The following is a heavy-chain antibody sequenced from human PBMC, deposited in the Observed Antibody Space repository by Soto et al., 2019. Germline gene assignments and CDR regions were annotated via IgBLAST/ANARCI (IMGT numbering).Heavy chain of an antibody. V-gene: IGHV1-46*01. CDR3: ASASNASLSEVALDI. D-gene: IGHD2-2*01. Sequence: SEKVSCKASGYTFTSYYMHWVRQAPGQGLEWMGIINPSGGSTSYAQKFQGRVTMTRDTSTSTVYLELSSLRSEDTAVYYCASASNASLSEVALDICVQVTMVTDS. CDR2: INPSGGST. CDR1: GYTFTSYY. J-gene: IGHJ3*02.